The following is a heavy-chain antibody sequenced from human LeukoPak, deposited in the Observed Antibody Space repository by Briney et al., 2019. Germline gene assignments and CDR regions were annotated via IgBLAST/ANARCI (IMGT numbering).Heavy chain of an antibody. CDR1: GGSISSSSYY. Sequence: SETLSLTCTVSGGSISSSSYYWGWIRQPPGKGLEWIGSIYYSGNTYYNPSLKSRVTTSVDTSKNQFSLKLSSVTAADTAVYYCARISFYYDSSGYPPPFNYWGQGTLVTVSS. J-gene: IGHJ4*02. CDR3: ARISFYYDSSGYPPPFNY. CDR2: IYYSGNT. V-gene: IGHV4-39*01. D-gene: IGHD3-22*01.